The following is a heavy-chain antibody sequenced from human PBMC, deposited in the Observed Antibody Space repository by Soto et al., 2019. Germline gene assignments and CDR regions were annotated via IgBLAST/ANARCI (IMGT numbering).Heavy chain of an antibody. Sequence: EVQLVESGGGLVKPGGSLSLSCVTSGFSFSAYTMNWVRQAPGKGLEWVSSISTSSSLIQYTDSVKGRFPISRDNAKDSLSLQMNGPRAEDTAVYYCARASIVSAGTGPFDIWGQGTLATVSS. CDR1: GFSFSAYT. CDR2: ISTSSSLI. J-gene: IGHJ3*02. V-gene: IGHV3-21*01. D-gene: IGHD6-13*01. CDR3: ARASIVSAGTGPFDI.